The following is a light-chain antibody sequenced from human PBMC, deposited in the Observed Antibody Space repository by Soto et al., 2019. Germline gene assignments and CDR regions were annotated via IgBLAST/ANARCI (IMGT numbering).Light chain of an antibody. V-gene: IGKV3-20*01. CDR1: QSVSSSY. CDR3: QQYENWPWT. Sequence: IVLTQSPGSLSLSPGERATLSCMASQSVSSSYLAWYQQKPGQAPRLLIYSASRRATGFPARFSGSGSGTDFTLTISSLQSEDFAVYYCQQYENWPWTFGQGTKV. CDR2: SAS. J-gene: IGKJ1*01.